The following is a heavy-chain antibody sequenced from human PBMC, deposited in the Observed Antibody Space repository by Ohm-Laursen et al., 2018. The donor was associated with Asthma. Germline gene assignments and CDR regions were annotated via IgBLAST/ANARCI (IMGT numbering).Heavy chain of an antibody. CDR3: ARDQIGGSPDYFDA. D-gene: IGHD3-3*01. V-gene: IGHV3-30*09. CDR2: TSVDGTIK. J-gene: IGHJ4*02. Sequence: SLRLSCTASGFSFSNYGVHWVRQAPGKGLEWVAVTSVDGTIKIYTDSVKGRFAISRDNSKDTLYLQMNSLRPEDTAMYYCARDQIGGSPDYFDAWGQGTLVTVSS. CDR1: GFSFSNYG.